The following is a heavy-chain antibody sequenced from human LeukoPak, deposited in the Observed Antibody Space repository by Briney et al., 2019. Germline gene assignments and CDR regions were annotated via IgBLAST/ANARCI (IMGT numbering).Heavy chain of an antibody. D-gene: IGHD3-22*01. CDR2: ISGSGLGT. V-gene: IGHV3-23*01. J-gene: IGHJ4*02. CDR3: AKEGDYYDSIVPTY. CDR1: GFTFSSYA. Sequence: PGGSLRLSCAASGFTFSSYAMSWVRQAPGKGLEWVSAISGSGLGTYYADSVKGRFTISRDNSKNTLYLQMNSLRAEDTAVYYCAKEGDYYDSIVPTYWGQGTLVTVSS.